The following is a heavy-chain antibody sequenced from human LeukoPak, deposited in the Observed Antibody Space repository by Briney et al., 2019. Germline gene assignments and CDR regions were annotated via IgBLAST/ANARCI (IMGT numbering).Heavy chain of an antibody. Sequence: GGSLRLSCAASGFTFSSYGMHWVRQAPGKGLEWVAVIWYDGSNKYYADSVKGRFTISRDNSKNTLYLQMNSLRAEDTAVYYCAKGTYSSGWGYDPWGQGTLVTVSS. J-gene: IGHJ5*02. CDR2: IWYDGSNK. V-gene: IGHV3-33*06. CDR3: AKGTYSSGWGYDP. D-gene: IGHD6-19*01. CDR1: GFTFSSYG.